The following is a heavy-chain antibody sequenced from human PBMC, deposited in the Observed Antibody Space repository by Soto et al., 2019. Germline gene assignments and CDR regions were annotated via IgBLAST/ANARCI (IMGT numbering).Heavy chain of an antibody. CDR2: IIPIFGTA. D-gene: IGHD5-12*01. CDR3: ASHVDIVATFDYGMDV. J-gene: IGHJ6*02. Sequence: QVQLVQSGAEVKKPGSSVKVSCKASGGTFSSYAISWVRQAPGQGLEWMGGIIPIFGTANYAQKFQGRVTITADESTSTAYMERSSLRSEDTAVYYGASHVDIVATFDYGMDVWGQGTTVTVSS. V-gene: IGHV1-69*01. CDR1: GGTFSSYA.